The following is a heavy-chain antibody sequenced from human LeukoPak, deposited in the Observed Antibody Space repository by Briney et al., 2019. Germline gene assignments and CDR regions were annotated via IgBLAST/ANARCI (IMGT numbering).Heavy chain of an antibody. CDR2: FSGSGGTT. J-gene: IGHJ6*03. V-gene: IGHV3-23*01. CDR1: GFTFSSYA. D-gene: IGHD2-8*01. Sequence: GGSLRLSCAASGFTFSSYAMNWVRQAPGRGLEWVSGFSGSGGTTYYADSVKGRFTTSRDNSKNTLYLQMNSLRAEDTAVYYCANGNRCTSPNCLGYYYFYMDVWGKGTTVTVSS. CDR3: ANGNRCTSPNCLGYYYFYMDV.